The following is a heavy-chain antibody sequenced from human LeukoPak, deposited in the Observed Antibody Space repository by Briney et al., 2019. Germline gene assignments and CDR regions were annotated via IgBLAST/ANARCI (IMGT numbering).Heavy chain of an antibody. CDR3: ARDSMSGHFDY. V-gene: IGHV3-21*01. J-gene: IGHJ4*02. CDR2: ISSSSSYI. Sequence: GGTLRLSCAASGFTFSSYSMNWVRQAPGKGLEWVSSISSSSSYIYYADSVKGRFTISRDNAKNSLYLQMNSLRAEDTAVYYCARDSMSGHFDYWGQGTLVTVCS. D-gene: IGHD3-3*01. CDR1: GFTFSSYS.